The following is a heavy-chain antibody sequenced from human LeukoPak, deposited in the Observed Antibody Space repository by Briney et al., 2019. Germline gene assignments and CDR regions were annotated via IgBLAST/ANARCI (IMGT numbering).Heavy chain of an antibody. J-gene: IGHJ3*02. CDR3: AKDFRLRGAAVGAFDI. Sequence: SETLSLTCTVSGGSISSGSYYWSWIRQPAGKGLEWIGRIYTSGSTNYNPSLKSRVTISVDTSKNQFSLKLSSVTAADTAVYYCAKDFRLRGAAVGAFDIWGQGTMVTVSS. D-gene: IGHD1-26*01. CDR2: IYTSGST. CDR1: GGSISSGSYY. V-gene: IGHV4-61*02.